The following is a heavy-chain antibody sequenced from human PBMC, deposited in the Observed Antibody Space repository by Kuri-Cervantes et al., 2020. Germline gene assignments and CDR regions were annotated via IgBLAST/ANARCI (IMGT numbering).Heavy chain of an antibody. CDR1: GFTFSSYA. D-gene: IGHD5-12*01. CDR2: ISGSGGST. V-gene: IGHV3-23*01. J-gene: IGHJ4*02. Sequence: GESLKISCAASGFTFSSYAMSWVRQAPGKGLEWVSAISGSGGSTYYADSVKGRFTISRDNSKNTLYLQMNSLRAGDTAVYYCARMAYSGYDTFDYWGQGTLVTVSS. CDR3: ARMAYSGYDTFDY.